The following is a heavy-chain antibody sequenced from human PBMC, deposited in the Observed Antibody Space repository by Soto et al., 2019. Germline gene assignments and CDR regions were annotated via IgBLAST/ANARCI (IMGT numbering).Heavy chain of an antibody. D-gene: IGHD2-2*01. V-gene: IGHV5-51*01. CDR3: ARHCSPSLPDY. Sequence: SLHISRKGSGYSFTSYCIVWLRQMPGKGLEWMGIIYPGDSDTRYSPSFQGQVTISADKSISTAYLQWSSLKASDTAMYYCARHCSPSLPDYWGQGTLVTVSS. CDR1: GYSFTSYC. J-gene: IGHJ4*02. CDR2: IYPGDSDT.